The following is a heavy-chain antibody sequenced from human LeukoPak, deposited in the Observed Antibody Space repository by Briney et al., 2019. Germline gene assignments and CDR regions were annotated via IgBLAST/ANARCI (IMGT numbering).Heavy chain of an antibody. V-gene: IGHV3-9*01. CDR3: AKANCGGDCYPGY. Sequence: GGSLRLSCAASGFKFDDYAMHWVRQAPGKGLEWVSGIIWNSGRINYADSVKGRFTISRDNAKNSLYLQMNSLRAEDTALYYCAKANCGGDCYPGYWGQGTLVTVSS. D-gene: IGHD2-21*02. J-gene: IGHJ4*02. CDR2: IIWNSGRI. CDR1: GFKFDDYA.